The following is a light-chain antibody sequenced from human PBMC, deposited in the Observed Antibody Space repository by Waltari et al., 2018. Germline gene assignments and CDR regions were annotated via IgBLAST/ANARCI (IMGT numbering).Light chain of an antibody. CDR1: SNDVGGYGY. J-gene: IGLJ1*01. Sequence: QSALTQPASVSGSPGQSVSISCTGTSNDVGGYGYVSWYQQIPGKAPKLMIYEVSYRPSGVSARFSGSKSGNTASLTISGLQAEDEAIYYCSSHTSTVPHVFGTGTKVTVV. CDR3: SSHTSTVPHV. CDR2: EVS. V-gene: IGLV2-14*01.